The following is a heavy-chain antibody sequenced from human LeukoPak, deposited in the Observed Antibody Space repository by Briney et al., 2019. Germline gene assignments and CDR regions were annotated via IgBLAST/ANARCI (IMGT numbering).Heavy chain of an antibody. CDR2: IYYSGST. Sequence: SETLSLTCTVSGGSIGSYYWSWIRQPPGKGLEWIGYIYYSGSTNYNPSLKSRVTISVDTSKNQFSLKLSSVTAADTAVYYCARQQSQYYYDSSGYPMDYYYGMDVWGQGTTVTVSS. CDR3: ARQQSQYYYDSSGYPMDYYYGMDV. CDR1: GGSIGSYY. V-gene: IGHV4-59*08. D-gene: IGHD3-22*01. J-gene: IGHJ6*02.